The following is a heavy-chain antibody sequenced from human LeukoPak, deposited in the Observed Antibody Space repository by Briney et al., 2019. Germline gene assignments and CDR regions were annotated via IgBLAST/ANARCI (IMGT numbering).Heavy chain of an antibody. CDR3: AKNRGSRGHTQYCFGC. V-gene: IGHV3-23*01. Sequence: GGSLRLSRAAPGFTLRTYAKSWVRQAPGKGLEWVSTIHGSGEGTYYADSVKGRFAISRDNSKNTLYLQLNSLRAEDTALYYCAKNRGSRGHTQYCFGCWGQVALVTVSS. J-gene: IGHJ4*02. D-gene: IGHD3-10*01. CDR2: IHGSGEGT. CDR1: GFTLRTYA.